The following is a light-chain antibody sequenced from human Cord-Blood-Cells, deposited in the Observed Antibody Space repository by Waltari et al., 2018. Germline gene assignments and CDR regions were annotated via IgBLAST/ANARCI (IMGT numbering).Light chain of an antibody. CDR1: SRAVGGYNY. Sequence: QSALPQPASVSGSHGQSITISCTGTSRAVGGYNYVSWYQQHPGKSPKLMIYTVSNRPSGVSNRFSGAKSGNTASLTISGLQAEDEADYYCSSYTGSSTYVFGTGTKVTVL. J-gene: IGLJ1*01. CDR2: TVS. V-gene: IGLV2-14*01. CDR3: SSYTGSSTYV.